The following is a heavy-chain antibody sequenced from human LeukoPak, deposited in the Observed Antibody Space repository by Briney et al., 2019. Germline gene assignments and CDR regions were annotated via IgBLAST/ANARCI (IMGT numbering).Heavy chain of an antibody. CDR3: ARDPEIRIAAAGTRIDY. CDR2: ISYDGSNK. D-gene: IGHD6-13*01. V-gene: IGHV3-30*01. CDR1: GFTFSSYA. Sequence: PGRSLRLSCAASGFTFSSYAMHWVHQAPGKGLEWVAVISYDGSNKYYADSVKGRFTISRGNSKNTLYLQMNSLRAEDTAVYYCARDPEIRIAAAGTRIDYWGQGTLVTVSS. J-gene: IGHJ4*02.